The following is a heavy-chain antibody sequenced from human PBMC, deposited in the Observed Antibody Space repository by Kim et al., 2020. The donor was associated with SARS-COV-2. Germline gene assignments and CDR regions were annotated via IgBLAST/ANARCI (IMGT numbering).Heavy chain of an antibody. CDR2: IIPIFGTA. CDR3: ARLHCSSTSCYDY. J-gene: IGHJ4*02. CDR1: GGTFSSYA. V-gene: IGHV1-69*13. Sequence: SVKVSCKASGGTFSSYAISWVRQAPGQGLEWMGGIIPIFGTANYAQKFQGRVTITADESTSTAYMELSSLRSEDTAVYYCARLHCSSTSCYDYWGQGTLVTVSS. D-gene: IGHD2-2*01.